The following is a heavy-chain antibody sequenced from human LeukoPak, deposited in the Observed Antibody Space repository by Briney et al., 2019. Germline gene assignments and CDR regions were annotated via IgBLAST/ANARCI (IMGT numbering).Heavy chain of an antibody. CDR2: IYPGDSDT. CDR1: GYVFTTYW. D-gene: IGHD3-10*01. J-gene: IGHJ4*02. Sequence: GESLKISCKASGYVFTTYWIGWVRQMPGKGLEWMGIIYPGDSDTRYSPSFQGQAAISADKSIDTAYLQWSSLKASDTAMYYCARLYYGSGNHPPYWGQGTLVTVSS. V-gene: IGHV5-51*01. CDR3: ARLYYGSGNHPPY.